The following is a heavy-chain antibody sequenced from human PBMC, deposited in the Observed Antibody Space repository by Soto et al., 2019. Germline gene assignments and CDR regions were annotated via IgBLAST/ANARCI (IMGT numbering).Heavy chain of an antibody. CDR3: AKAGVSGSYYAEREYYFDY. V-gene: IGHV3-23*01. Sequence: EVQLLETGGGLVQPGGSLRLSCAASGFTFNRYAMSWVRQAPGKGLEWVSTISGSGGSTYYADSVQGRFSISRDNSKNTLSLQVNSLRAEDTAIYYGAKAGVSGSYYAEREYYFDYWGQGTLVTVSS. CDR1: GFTFNRYA. D-gene: IGHD3-10*01. CDR2: ISGSGGST. J-gene: IGHJ4*02.